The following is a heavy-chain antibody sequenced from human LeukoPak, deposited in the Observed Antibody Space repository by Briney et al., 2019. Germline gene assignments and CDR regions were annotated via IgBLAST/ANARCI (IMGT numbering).Heavy chain of an antibody. J-gene: IGHJ6*03. CDR2: ISSSSSTI. D-gene: IGHD2-15*01. CDR1: GFTFSSHS. CDR3: ARAGYCSCGSCSDYYYYMDV. Sequence: GGSLRLSCAASGFTFSSHSMNWVRQAPGKGLEWVSYISSSSSTIYYADPVKGRFTISRDNAKNSLYLQMNSLRAEDTAVYYCARAGYCSCGSCSDYYYYMDVWGKGTTVTVSS. V-gene: IGHV3-48*01.